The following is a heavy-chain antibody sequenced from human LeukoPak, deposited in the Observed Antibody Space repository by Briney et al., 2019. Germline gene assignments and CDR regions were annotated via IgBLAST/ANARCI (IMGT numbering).Heavy chain of an antibody. CDR3: ARDSVTMVRGVYSSFYFDY. D-gene: IGHD3-10*01. CDR1: GFTLDDYG. Sequence: GGSLRLSCAASGFTLDDYGMSWVRHAPGKGLEWVSGINWNGGSTVYADSVKGRFTISRDNAKNSLYLQMNSLRAEDTALYYCARDSVTMVRGVYSSFYFDYWGQGTLVTVSS. J-gene: IGHJ4*02. V-gene: IGHV3-20*04. CDR2: INWNGGST.